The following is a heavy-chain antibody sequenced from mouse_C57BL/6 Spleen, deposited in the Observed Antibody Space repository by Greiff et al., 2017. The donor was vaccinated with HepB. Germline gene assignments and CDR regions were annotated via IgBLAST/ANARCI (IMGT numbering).Heavy chain of an antibody. V-gene: IGHV1-22*01. CDR1: GYTFTDYN. CDR2: INPNNGGT. J-gene: IGHJ1*03. Sequence: EVKLVESGPELVKPGASVKMSCKASGYTFTDYNMHWVKQSHGKSLEWIGYINPNNGGTSYNQKFKGKATLTVNKSSSTAYMELRSLTSEDSAVYYCARTGTERRYFDVWGTGTTVTVSS. D-gene: IGHD4-1*01. CDR3: ARTGTERRYFDV.